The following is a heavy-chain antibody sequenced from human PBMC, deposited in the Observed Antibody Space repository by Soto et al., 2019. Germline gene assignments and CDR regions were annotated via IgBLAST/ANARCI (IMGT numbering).Heavy chain of an antibody. CDR2: IYYSGST. D-gene: IGHD4-17*01. Sequence: ETLSLTCTVSGGSISSYYWSWIRQPPGKGPEWIGYIYYSGSTNYNPSLKSRVTISVDTSKNQFSLKLSSVTAADTAVYYCARHATTVTTRGNFDYWGQGTLVTVSS. V-gene: IGHV4-59*08. CDR3: ARHATTVTTRGNFDY. J-gene: IGHJ4*02. CDR1: GGSISSYY.